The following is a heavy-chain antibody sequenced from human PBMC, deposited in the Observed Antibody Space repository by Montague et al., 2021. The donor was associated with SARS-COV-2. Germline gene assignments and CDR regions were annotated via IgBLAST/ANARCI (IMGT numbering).Heavy chain of an antibody. CDR1: GFSLSTSGMC. V-gene: IGHV2-70*11. D-gene: IGHD2-15*01. CDR3: ARIRGYCSGGSCYYYGMDV. CDR2: IDWDDDK. J-gene: IGHJ6*02. Sequence: VKPTQTLTLTCTFSGFSLSTSGMCVSWIRQPPGKALEWLARIDWDDDKYYSTSLKTRLTISKDTSKNQVVLTMTNMDPVDTATYYCARIRGYCSGGSCYYYGMDVWGQGTTVTVSS.